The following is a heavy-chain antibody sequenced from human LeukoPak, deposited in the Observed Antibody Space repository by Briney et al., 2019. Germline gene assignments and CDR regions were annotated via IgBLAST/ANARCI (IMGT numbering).Heavy chain of an antibody. J-gene: IGHJ4*02. D-gene: IGHD3-22*01. CDR3: ARDLPPVVKYHFDS. V-gene: IGHV3-33*01. Sequence: GGSLRLSCAASGFTFSSYGMHWVRPAPGKGLEWVAVIWFDGSDRYYADSVKGRFTITRDNSKSTLYLQMNSLSAEGTAVYYCARDLPPVVKYHFDSWGQGTLVTVSS. CDR2: IWFDGSDR. CDR1: GFTFSSYG.